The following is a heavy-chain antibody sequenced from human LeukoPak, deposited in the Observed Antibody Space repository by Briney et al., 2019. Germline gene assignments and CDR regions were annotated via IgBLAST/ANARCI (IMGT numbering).Heavy chain of an antibody. CDR3: ASSRIDILTGFDY. Sequence: SETLSLTCTVSGGSISSYYWSWIRQPPGKGLEWIGYIYYSGSTNYNPSLKSRVTISVDTSKNQFSLKLSSVTAADTAVYYCASSRIDILTGFDYWGQGTLVTVSS. CDR2: IYYSGST. CDR1: GGSISSYY. J-gene: IGHJ4*02. D-gene: IGHD3-9*01. V-gene: IGHV4-59*08.